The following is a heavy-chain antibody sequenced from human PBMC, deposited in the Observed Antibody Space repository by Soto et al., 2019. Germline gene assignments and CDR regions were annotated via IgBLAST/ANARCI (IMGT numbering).Heavy chain of an antibody. CDR2: IVVGSGNT. V-gene: IGHV1-58*01. Sequence: SVKVSCKASGFTFTSSAVQWVRQARGQRLEWIGWIVVGSGNTNYAQKFQERVTITRDMSTSTVYMELSSLRSEDTAVYYCAATIWKYATTLYYYYYGMDVWGQGTKVTVSS. CDR3: AATIWKYATTLYYYYYGMDV. D-gene: IGHD1-26*01. CDR1: GFTFTSSA. J-gene: IGHJ6*02.